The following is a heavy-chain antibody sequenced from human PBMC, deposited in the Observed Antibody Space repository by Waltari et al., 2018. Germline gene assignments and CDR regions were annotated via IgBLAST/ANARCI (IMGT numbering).Heavy chain of an antibody. CDR3: AGSGGVDTAMVYDY. D-gene: IGHD5-18*01. CDR2: SRPNSGGT. V-gene: IGHV1-2*06. J-gene: IGHJ4*01. CDR1: GYTFTGYY. Sequence: QVQLVQSGAEVKKPGASVKVSCKASGYTFTGYYMHWVRQAPGQGLEWMGRSRPNSGGTNYAQKFQSRFTMTRDTSISTVYRELSRLRADDTAVYYCAGSGGVDTAMVYDYWGQGTLVTVSS.